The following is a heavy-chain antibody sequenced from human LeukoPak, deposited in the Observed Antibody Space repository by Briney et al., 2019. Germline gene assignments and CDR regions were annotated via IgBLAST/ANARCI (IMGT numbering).Heavy chain of an antibody. Sequence: SETLSLTCTVSDDSITMYYWTWIRQPPGKGLEWIGYVDHTGSTKFNPSLNGRVSISRDTSDNFFSLRLRSVTAADTGVYFCARGRVSSSTWYSTYYYFFYMDFWGKGTTVTVSS. CDR2: VDHTGST. CDR3: ARGRVSSSTWYSTYYYFFYMDF. CDR1: DDSITMYY. D-gene: IGHD4-11*01. J-gene: IGHJ6*03. V-gene: IGHV4-59*01.